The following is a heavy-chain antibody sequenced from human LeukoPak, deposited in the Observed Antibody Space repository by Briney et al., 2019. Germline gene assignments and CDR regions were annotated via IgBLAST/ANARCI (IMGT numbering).Heavy chain of an antibody. J-gene: IGHJ5*02. CDR1: GFTFSSNY. Sequence: GGSLRLSCAASGFTFSSNYMSWVRQAPGKGLEWVSVIYSGGSTYYADSVKGRFTISRDNSKNTLYLQMNSLRAEDTAVYYCARVPRLLWPEGWFDPWGQGTLVTVSS. CDR2: IYSGGST. CDR3: ARVPRLLWPEGWFDP. V-gene: IGHV3-53*01. D-gene: IGHD3-10*01.